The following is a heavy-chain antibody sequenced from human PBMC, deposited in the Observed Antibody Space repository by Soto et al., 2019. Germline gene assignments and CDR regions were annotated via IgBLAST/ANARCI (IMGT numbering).Heavy chain of an antibody. CDR2: IYYSGST. V-gene: IGHV4-39*01. CDR3: ARHPVRRKARAYYGMDV. CDR1: GGSISSSSYY. Sequence: NPSETLSLTCTVSGGSISSSSYYWGWIRQPPGKGLEWIGSIYYSGSTYYNPSLKSRVTISVDTSKNQFSLKLSSVTAADTAVYYCARHPVRRKARAYYGMDVWGQGTTVTVSS. J-gene: IGHJ6*02.